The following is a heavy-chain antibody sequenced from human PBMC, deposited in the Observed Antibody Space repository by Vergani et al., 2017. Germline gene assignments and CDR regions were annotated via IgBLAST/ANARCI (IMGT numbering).Heavy chain of an antibody. CDR1: GGSISSSSYY. D-gene: IGHD6-13*01. V-gene: IGHV4-39*07. Sequence: QLQLQESGPGLVKPSETLSLTCTVSGGSISSSSYYWGWIRQPPGKGLEWIGSIYYSGSTYYNPSLKSRVTISVDTSKNQFSLKLSSVTAADTAVYYCARGRLVRGSSPVFDLWGRGTLVTVSS. CDR3: ARGRLVRGSSPVFDL. J-gene: IGHJ2*01. CDR2: IYYSGST.